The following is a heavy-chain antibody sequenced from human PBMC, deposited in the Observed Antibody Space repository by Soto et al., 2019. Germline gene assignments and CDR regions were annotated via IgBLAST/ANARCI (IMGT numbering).Heavy chain of an antibody. CDR2: INHSGST. Sequence: ASETLSLTCAVYGGSFSGYYWSWIRQPPGKGLEWIGEINHSGSTNYNPSLKSRVTISVDTSKNQFSLKLSSVTAADTAVYYCARYSSSGGYYYMDVWGKGTTVTVSS. J-gene: IGHJ6*03. CDR3: ARYSSSGGYYYMDV. V-gene: IGHV4-34*01. D-gene: IGHD6-13*01. CDR1: GGSFSGYY.